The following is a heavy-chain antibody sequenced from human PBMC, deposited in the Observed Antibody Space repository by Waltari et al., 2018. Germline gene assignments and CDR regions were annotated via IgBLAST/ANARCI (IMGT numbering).Heavy chain of an antibody. CDR2: INPNSGCT. J-gene: IGHJ6*03. V-gene: IGHV1-2*02. CDR1: GYTFTGYY. CDR3: ARVVVPAATYYYYMDV. D-gene: IGHD2-2*01. Sequence: QVQLVQSGAEVQKPGASVKVSCKASGYTFTGYYMHWVRQAPGQRLEWRGWINPNSGCTNYAQKFQGRVTITRDTSISTASMELSRLRSDDTAVYYCARVVVPAATYYYYMDVWGKGTTVTISS.